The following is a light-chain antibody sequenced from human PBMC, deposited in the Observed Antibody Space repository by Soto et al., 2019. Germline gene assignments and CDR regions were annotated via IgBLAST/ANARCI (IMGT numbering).Light chain of an antibody. Sequence: EWALSPGTVSYTPWVRAALSCSARQSVSSSYLAWYQQKPGQAPRLLIYGASSRATGIPDRFSGSGSGTDFTLTISRLEPEDFAVYYCQQYGSSSWTFGQGTKVDI. CDR1: QSVSSSY. J-gene: IGKJ1*01. CDR2: GAS. V-gene: IGKV3-20*01. CDR3: QQYGSSSWT.